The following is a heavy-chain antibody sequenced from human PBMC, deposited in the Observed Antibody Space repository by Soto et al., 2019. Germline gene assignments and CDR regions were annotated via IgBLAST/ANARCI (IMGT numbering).Heavy chain of an antibody. D-gene: IGHD3-10*01. CDR1: GYTFTSYD. CDR3: ARGPLLWGDV. CDR2: INAGNGNT. Sequence: QVQLVQSGAEVKKPGASVKVSCKASGYTFTSYDINWVRQAPGQRLEWMGWINAGNGNTKYSQKFQGRVTITRDTSASTAYMELSSLRSEDTAVYYCARGPLLWGDVWGQGTTVTVSS. V-gene: IGHV1-3*01. J-gene: IGHJ6*02.